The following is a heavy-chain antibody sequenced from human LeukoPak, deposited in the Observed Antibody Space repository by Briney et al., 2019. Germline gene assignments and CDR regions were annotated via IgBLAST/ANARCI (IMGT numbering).Heavy chain of an antibody. CDR2: IIPIFGTA. V-gene: IGHV1-69*05. CDR1: GGTFSSYA. CDR3: ARGAVGYGDYDD. Sequence: SVKVSCKASGGTFSSYAISWVRQAPGQGLEWMGGIIPIFGTANYTQKFQGRVTMTRNTSISTAYMELSSLRSEDTAVYYCARGAVGYGDYDDWGQGTLVTVSS. D-gene: IGHD4-17*01. J-gene: IGHJ4*02.